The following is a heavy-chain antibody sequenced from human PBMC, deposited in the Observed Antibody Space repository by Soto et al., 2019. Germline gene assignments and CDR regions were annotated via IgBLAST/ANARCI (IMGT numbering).Heavy chain of an antibody. CDR2: IYPGDSDT. J-gene: IGHJ5*02. CDR1: GYPFTTYW. D-gene: IGHD3-10*01. Sequence: EVQLVPSGAEVKKPGEPLQISCEASGYPFTTYWIGWVRQLPGKRLGWMGIIYPGDSDTRYSPSFQGQVTISADKPITPVYLQWSSLKVSDTAIYYCTRRAFYFASGDWSSWGQGTLVTVSS. CDR3: TRRAFYFASGDWSS. V-gene: IGHV5-51*01.